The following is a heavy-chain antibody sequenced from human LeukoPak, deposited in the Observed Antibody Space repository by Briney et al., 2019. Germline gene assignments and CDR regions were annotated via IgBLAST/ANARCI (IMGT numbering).Heavy chain of an antibody. CDR3: VRWVDYDILTGYRLFDY. CDR2: IYYSGST. D-gene: IGHD3-9*01. J-gene: IGHJ4*02. Sequence: SETLSLTCTVSGGSISSYYWSWIRQPPGKGLEWIGYIYYSGSTNYNPSLKSRVTISVDTSKNQFSLKLSSVTAADTAVYYCVRWVDYDILTGYRLFDYWGQGTLVTVS. CDR1: GGSISSYY. V-gene: IGHV4-59*01.